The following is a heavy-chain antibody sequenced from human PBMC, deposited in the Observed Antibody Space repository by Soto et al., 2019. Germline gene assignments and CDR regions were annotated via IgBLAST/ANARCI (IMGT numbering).Heavy chain of an antibody. J-gene: IGHJ4*02. D-gene: IGHD5-12*01. CDR1: GGTFSSYA. V-gene: IGHV1-69*13. Sequence: SVKVSCKASGGTFSSYAISWVRQAPGQGLEWMGGIIPIFGTANYAQKFQGRVTLTADASTSTAYMELRSLRSEDTAVYYCARAYVYSGYDLGYWGQGTPVTVSS. CDR3: ARAYVYSGYDLGY. CDR2: IIPIFGTA.